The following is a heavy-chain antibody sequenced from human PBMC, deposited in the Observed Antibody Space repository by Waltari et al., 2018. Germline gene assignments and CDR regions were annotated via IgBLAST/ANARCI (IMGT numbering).Heavy chain of an antibody. CDR3: ASTGIAAAAGY. J-gene: IGHJ4*02. D-gene: IGHD6-13*01. Sequence: QLQLQESGPGLVKPSETLSLTCTVSGGSISSSSYYWGWIRQPPGKGLEWIGSIYYSGSTYYNPSLKSRVTISVDTSKNQFSLKLSSVTAADTAVYYCASTGIAAAAGYWGQGTLVTVSS. CDR2: IYYSGST. V-gene: IGHV4-39*07. CDR1: GGSISSSSYY.